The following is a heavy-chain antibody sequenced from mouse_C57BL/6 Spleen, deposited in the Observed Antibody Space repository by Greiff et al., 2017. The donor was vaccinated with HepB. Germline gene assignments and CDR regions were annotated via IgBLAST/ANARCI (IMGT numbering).Heavy chain of an antibody. Sequence: EVQVVESGGGLVKPGGSLKLSCAASGFTFSSYAMSWVRQTPEKRLEWVATISDGGSYTYYPDNVKGRFTISRDNAKNNLYLQMSHLKSEDTAMYYCARDQGWGAMDYWGQGTSVTVSS. CDR1: GFTFSSYA. D-gene: IGHD2-3*01. CDR2: ISDGGSYT. J-gene: IGHJ4*01. V-gene: IGHV5-4*01. CDR3: ARDQGWGAMDY.